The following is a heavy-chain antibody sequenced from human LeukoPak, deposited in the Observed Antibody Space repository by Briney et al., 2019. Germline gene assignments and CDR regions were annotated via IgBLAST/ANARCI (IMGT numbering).Heavy chain of an antibody. CDR2: ISAYNGNT. V-gene: IGHV1-18*01. Sequence: ASVKVSCKASGYTFTSYGISWVRQAPGQGLEWMGWISAYNGNTNYAQKLQGRVTMTTDTSTSTAYMELRSLRSDDTAVYYCARDADPRGEDVVVAATWYYFDYWGQGTLVTVSS. J-gene: IGHJ4*02. CDR1: GYTFTSYG. CDR3: ARDADPRGEDVVVAATWYYFDY. D-gene: IGHD2-15*01.